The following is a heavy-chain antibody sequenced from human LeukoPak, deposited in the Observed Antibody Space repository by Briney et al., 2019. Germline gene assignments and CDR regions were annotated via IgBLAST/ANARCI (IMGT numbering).Heavy chain of an antibody. J-gene: IGHJ4*02. CDR1: GDSLSSDY. CDR3: ARGTIVAPYIDY. CDR2: IYDTGSP. Sequence: SETLSLTCSVSGDSLSSDYWTWIRQPAGRGLEWIGRIYDTGSPNYNPSLRSRVTMSVDTSKRQFSLKLTSVTAADTAVYHCARGTIVAPYIDYWGQGTLVTVSS. V-gene: IGHV4-4*07. D-gene: IGHD5-12*01.